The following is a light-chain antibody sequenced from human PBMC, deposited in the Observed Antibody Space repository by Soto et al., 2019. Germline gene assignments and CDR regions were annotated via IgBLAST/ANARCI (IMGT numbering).Light chain of an antibody. CDR1: QSISSW. V-gene: IGKV1-5*03. J-gene: IGKJ2*01. CDR3: QQYNSYSSYT. CDR2: KAS. Sequence: DIPMTQSPSTLSASVGDRVTITCRASQSISSWLAWYQQKPGKAPKLLIYKASSLESGVPSRFSGSGSGTEFTLTISSLQPADFATYYCQQYNSYSSYTFGQGTKLEIK.